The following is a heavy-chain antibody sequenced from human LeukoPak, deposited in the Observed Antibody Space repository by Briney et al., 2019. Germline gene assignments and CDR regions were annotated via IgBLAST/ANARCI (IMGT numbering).Heavy chain of an antibody. Sequence: GASVKVSCKASGYTFTGYYMHWVRQAPGQGLEWMGRINPNSGGTNYAQKFQGRVTMTRDTSISTAYMELSRLRSDDTAVYYCARTPIVVVVAATLSWFDHWGQGTLVTVSS. CDR3: ARTPIVVVVAATLSWFDH. D-gene: IGHD2-15*01. CDR1: GYTFTGYY. CDR2: INPNSGGT. J-gene: IGHJ5*02. V-gene: IGHV1-2*06.